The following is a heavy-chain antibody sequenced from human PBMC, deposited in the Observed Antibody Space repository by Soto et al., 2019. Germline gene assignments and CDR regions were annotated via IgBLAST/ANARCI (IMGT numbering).Heavy chain of an antibody. CDR3: AMGFLPRITAVRGVHD. CDR2: IIPIFGSPSI. J-gene: IGHJ4*02. D-gene: IGHD3-10*01. V-gene: IGHV1-69*01. CDR1: GGTFSAYA. Sequence: QAQLVQSGAEVKKPGSSVKVSCKASGGTFSAYAINWVRQAPTQGLEWIGGIIPIFGSPSINYAQKFLGRVTSTADVSTRTAYLDLVSLRSEDTAVYFCAMGFLPRITAVRGVHDWGQGTLVTVSS.